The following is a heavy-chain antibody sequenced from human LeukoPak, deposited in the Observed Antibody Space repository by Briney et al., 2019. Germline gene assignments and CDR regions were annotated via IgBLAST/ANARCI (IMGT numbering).Heavy chain of an antibody. CDR3: ARTESDYFYFDY. CDR1: GASISSGDYY. Sequence: SQTLSLTCTVSGASISSGDYYWSWIRQPPGKGLEWIGYIYYSGSTSYNPSLKSRLTISVDTSKNQFSLKLSSVTAADTAVYYCARTESDYFYFDYWGQGTLVTVPS. J-gene: IGHJ4*02. V-gene: IGHV4-30-4*01. D-gene: IGHD2/OR15-2a*01. CDR2: IYYSGST.